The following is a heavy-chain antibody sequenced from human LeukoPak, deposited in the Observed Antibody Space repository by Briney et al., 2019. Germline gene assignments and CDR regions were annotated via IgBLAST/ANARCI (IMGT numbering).Heavy chain of an antibody. CDR2: ISYDGSNK. Sequence: PGRSLRLSCAASGFTFSSYGMHWVRQAPGKGLEWVAVISYDGSNKYYADSVKGRFTISRDNAKNTLHLQMNSLRAEDTAVYYCARSVRGLYYFDYWGQGTLVTVSS. CDR1: GFTFSSYG. V-gene: IGHV3-30*03. J-gene: IGHJ4*02. CDR3: ARSVRGLYYFDY. D-gene: IGHD3-10*01.